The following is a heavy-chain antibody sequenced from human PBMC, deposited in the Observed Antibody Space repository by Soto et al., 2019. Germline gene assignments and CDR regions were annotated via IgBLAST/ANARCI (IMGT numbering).Heavy chain of an antibody. V-gene: IGHV3-30-3*01. CDR3: ARAGSYDAFDI. D-gene: IGHD3-10*01. CDR2: ISYDGSNK. CDR1: GFTFSSYA. J-gene: IGHJ3*02. Sequence: QVQLVESGGGVVQPGRSLRLSCAASGFTFSSYAMHWVRQAPGKGLEWVAVISYDGSNKYYADSVKGRFTIPRDNSNNTLYLQMNSLRAEDTAVYYCARAGSYDAFDIWGQGTMVTVSS.